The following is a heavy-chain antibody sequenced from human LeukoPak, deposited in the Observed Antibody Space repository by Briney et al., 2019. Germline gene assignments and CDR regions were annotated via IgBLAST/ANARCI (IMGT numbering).Heavy chain of an antibody. CDR1: GYTFSSYH. CDR3: AKVDIVATIEV. V-gene: IGHV7-4-1*02. CDR2: INTNTGNP. Sequence: ASVKVSCKASGYTFSSYHIHWVRQAPGQGLEWMGWINTNTGNPTYAQGFTGRFVFSLDTSVSTAYLQISSLKAEDTAVYYCAKVDIVATIEVWGQGTLVTVSS. D-gene: IGHD5-12*01. J-gene: IGHJ4*02.